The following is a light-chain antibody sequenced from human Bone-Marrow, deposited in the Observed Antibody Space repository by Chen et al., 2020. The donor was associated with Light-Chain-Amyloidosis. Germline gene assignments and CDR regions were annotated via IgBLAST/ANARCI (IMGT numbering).Light chain of an antibody. CDR1: ALPTKY. Sequence: SYELTQPPSVSVSPGQTALIPCSGDALPTKYAYLDQQKPGQAPVLVIHRDTERPSGISERFSGSSSGTTATLTISGVQAEDEADYHCQSADSSGTYEVIFGGGTKLTVL. J-gene: IGLJ2*01. V-gene: IGLV3-25*03. CDR3: QSADSSGTYEVI. CDR2: RDT.